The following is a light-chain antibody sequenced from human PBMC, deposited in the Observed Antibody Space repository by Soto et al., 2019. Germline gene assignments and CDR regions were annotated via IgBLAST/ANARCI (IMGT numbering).Light chain of an antibody. V-gene: IGKV3-20*01. CDR1: QSVSSNY. CDR3: HQYGSSPIT. CDR2: VAS. J-gene: IGKJ5*01. Sequence: EIVLTQSPGTLSLSPGERATLSCRASQSVSSNYLAWYQQKPGQAPRVLIYVASSRATGTPARFSGSGSGTDFTLTISRLEPEDFAIYYCHQYGSSPITFGQGTRLEIK.